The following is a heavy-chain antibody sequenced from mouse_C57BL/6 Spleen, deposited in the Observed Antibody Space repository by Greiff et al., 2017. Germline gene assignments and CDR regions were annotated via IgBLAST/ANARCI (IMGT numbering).Heavy chain of an antibody. J-gene: IGHJ2*01. CDR2: ISYDGSN. CDR1: GYSITSGYY. CDR3: AREREDYFDY. Sequence: EVKLQESGPGLVKPSQSLSLTCSVTGYSITSGYYWNWIRQFPGNKLEWMGYISYDGSNNYNPSLKNRISITRGTSKNQFFLKLNSVTTEDTATYYCAREREDYFDYWGQGTTLTVSS. V-gene: IGHV3-6*01.